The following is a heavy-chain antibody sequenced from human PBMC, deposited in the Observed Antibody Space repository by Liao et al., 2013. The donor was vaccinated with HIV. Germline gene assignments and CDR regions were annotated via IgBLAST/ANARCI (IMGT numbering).Heavy chain of an antibody. D-gene: IGHD2-15*01. V-gene: IGHV4-34*01. CDR2: INHSGST. CDR1: GGSFSGYY. Sequence: QVQLQQWGAGLLKPSETLSLTCAVYGGSFSGYYWSWIRQPPGKGLEWIGEINHSGSTNYNPSLKSRVSISEDTSKNQFSLKLTSVTAADTAVYYCVRADVVVVAGPRAFDIWGQGTMVTVSS. J-gene: IGHJ3*02. CDR3: VRADVVVVAGPRAFDI.